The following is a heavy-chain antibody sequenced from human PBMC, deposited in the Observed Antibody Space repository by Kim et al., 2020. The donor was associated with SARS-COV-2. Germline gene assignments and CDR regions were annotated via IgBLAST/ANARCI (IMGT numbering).Heavy chain of an antibody. J-gene: IGHJ4*02. CDR2: IKRKTDGGTT. V-gene: IGHV3-15*01. Sequence: GGSLRLSCAASGFTVSNAWMSWVRQAPGKGLEWVGRIKRKTDGGTTDYAAPVKGRFTISRDDSKNTLYLQMNSLKSEDTAVYYCTTVRVTMIEAYYFDYWGQGTLVTVSS. D-gene: IGHD3-22*01. CDR3: TTVRVTMIEAYYFDY. CDR1: GFTVSNAW.